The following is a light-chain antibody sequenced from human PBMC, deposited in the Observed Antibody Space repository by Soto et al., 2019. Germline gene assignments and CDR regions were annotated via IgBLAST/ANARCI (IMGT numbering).Light chain of an antibody. CDR1: QAISSN. CDR2: GAS. CDR3: QHYHNRLGT. J-gene: IGKJ4*01. Sequence: EIVMTQSPATLSVSRGERATLSCRANQAISSNLAWYQQKPGQAPRLLIYGASARATGIPDRFSGSGSGTEFTLTIRSMQPADFPLYSCQHYHNRLGTFGGATKVDI. V-gene: IGKV3-15*01.